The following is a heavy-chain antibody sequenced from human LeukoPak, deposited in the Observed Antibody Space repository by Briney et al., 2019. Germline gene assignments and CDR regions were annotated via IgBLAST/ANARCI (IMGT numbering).Heavy chain of an antibody. Sequence: GGSLRLSCAASGFTFRSYEMNWVRQAPGKGLEWVSYISSSGSTIYYADSVKGRFTISRDNAKNSLYLQMNSLRAEDTAVYYCARAQRGYSYGDDFDYWGQGTLVTVSS. CDR1: GFTFRSYE. V-gene: IGHV3-48*03. J-gene: IGHJ4*02. D-gene: IGHD5-18*01. CDR3: ARAQRGYSYGDDFDY. CDR2: ISSSGSTI.